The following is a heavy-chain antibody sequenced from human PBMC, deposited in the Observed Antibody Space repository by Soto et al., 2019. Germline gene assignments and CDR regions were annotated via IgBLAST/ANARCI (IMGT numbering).Heavy chain of an antibody. CDR2: IYPGDSDT. D-gene: IGHD2-2*02. Sequence: GESLKISCKGSGYSFTSYWIGWVRQMPGKGLEWMGIIYPGDSDTGYSPSFQGQVTISADKSISTAYLQWSSLKASDTAMYYCARGYCSSTSCYTWWFDPWGQGTLVTVSS. V-gene: IGHV5-51*01. CDR3: ARGYCSSTSCYTWWFDP. CDR1: GYSFTSYW. J-gene: IGHJ5*02.